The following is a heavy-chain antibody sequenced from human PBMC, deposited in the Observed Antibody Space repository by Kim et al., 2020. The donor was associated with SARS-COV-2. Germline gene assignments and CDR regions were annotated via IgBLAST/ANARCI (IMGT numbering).Heavy chain of an antibody. V-gene: IGHV3-9*01. CDR3: AKAYGGSGSSSVDY. CDR2: ISWNSGTI. D-gene: IGHD3-16*01. J-gene: IGHJ4*02. CDR1: GFTFGDYA. Sequence: GGSLRLSCAASGFTFGDYAMHWVRQAPGKGLEWVSGISWNSGTIAYADSVEGRFTISRDNAKNSLYLQMNSLRDEDAALYYCAKAYGGSGSSSVDYWGQGTLVTVSS.